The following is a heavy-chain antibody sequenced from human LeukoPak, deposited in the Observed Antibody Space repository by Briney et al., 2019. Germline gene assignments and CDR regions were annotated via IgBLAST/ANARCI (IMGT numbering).Heavy chain of an antibody. V-gene: IGHV3-23*01. CDR1: GFSFSSYA. J-gene: IGHJ4*02. CDR2: LSGGGNT. D-gene: IGHD5-12*01. Sequence: PGGSLRLSCAASGFSFSSYAMSWVRQAPGKGLEWVSTLSGGGNTYYADSVKGRFTISRDNSENTLYLQMNSLRVEDTAIYYCAKDRAGYNAYDHFDYWGQGALVTVSS. CDR3: AKDRAGYNAYDHFDY.